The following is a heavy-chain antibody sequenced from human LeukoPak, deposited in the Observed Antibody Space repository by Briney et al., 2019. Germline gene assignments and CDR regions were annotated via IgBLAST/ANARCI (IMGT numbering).Heavy chain of an antibody. CDR2: ISAYNGNT. CDR1: GYTFTSYG. D-gene: IGHD2-21*02. Sequence: ASVKVSCKASGYTFTSYGISWVRQAPGQGLEWMGWISAYNGNTNCAQKLQGRVTMTTDTSTSTAYMELRSLRSDDTAVYYCARDHFVGDYHYYYYMDVWGKGTTVTISS. CDR3: ARDHFVGDYHYYYYMDV. V-gene: IGHV1-18*01. J-gene: IGHJ6*03.